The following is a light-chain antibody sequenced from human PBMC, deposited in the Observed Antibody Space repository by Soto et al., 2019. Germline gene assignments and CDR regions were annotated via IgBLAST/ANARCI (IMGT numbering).Light chain of an antibody. V-gene: IGLV6-57*04. CDR1: SGSIVSNY. Sequence: NFMLAQPHSVSESLGKTVTISCTRSSGSIVSNYVQWYQQRPGSAPTTVIYEDNQRPSGVPDRFSGSIDNSSNSASLTISGLKTEDEADYYCQSYDSNAHWVFGGGTKLTVL. CDR3: QSYDSNAHWV. J-gene: IGLJ3*02. CDR2: EDN.